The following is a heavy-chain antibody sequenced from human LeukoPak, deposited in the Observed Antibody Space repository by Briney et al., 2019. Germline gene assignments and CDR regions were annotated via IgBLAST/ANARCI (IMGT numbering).Heavy chain of an antibody. CDR3: ARDSPPSSYYYYMDV. V-gene: IGHV4-30-2*01. CDR1: GGSISSGGYY. J-gene: IGHJ6*03. Sequence: SETLSFTCTVSGGSISSGGYYWSWIRQPPGKGLEWIGYIYHSGSTYYNPSLKSRVTISVDRSKNQFSLKLSSVTAADTAVYYCARDSPPSSYYYYMDVWGKGTTVTVSS. CDR2: IYHSGST.